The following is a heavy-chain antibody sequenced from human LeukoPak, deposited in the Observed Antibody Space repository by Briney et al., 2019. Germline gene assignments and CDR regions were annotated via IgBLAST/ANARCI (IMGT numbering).Heavy chain of an antibody. CDR3: PTAVYGGTAFDY. V-gene: IGHV3-15*01. Sequence: PGGSLRLSCAASGFTFSYAWLSWVRQAPGKGLEWVGRIKTKTDAATTDYAAPVKGRLTTSTDDSKNTLYLQMNSLKPEDTALYYCPTAVYGGTAFDYWGQGTLVTVSS. CDR2: IKTKTDAATT. J-gene: IGHJ4*02. D-gene: IGHD4-23*01. CDR1: GFTFSYAW.